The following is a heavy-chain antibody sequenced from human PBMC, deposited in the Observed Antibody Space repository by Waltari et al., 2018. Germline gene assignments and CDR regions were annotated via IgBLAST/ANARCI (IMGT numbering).Heavy chain of an antibody. V-gene: IGHV4-59*01. Sequence: QVQLQESGPGLVKPSETLSLTCTVSGGSISSYYWSWIRQPPGKGLEWIGYIYYSGSNNDNAALKSRVKISVDTSKNQVSLKLSSVTAADTAVYYGARGYCSSTSCYPIFDYWGQGTLVTVSS. CDR2: IYYSGSN. D-gene: IGHD2-2*01. CDR1: GGSISSYY. CDR3: ARGYCSSTSCYPIFDY. J-gene: IGHJ4*02.